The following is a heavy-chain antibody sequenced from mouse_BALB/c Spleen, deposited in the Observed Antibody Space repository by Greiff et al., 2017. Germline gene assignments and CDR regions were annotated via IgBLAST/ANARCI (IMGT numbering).Heavy chain of an antibody. J-gene: IGHJ4*01. CDR3: ASLTTNAMDY. CDR1: GYSITSDYA. D-gene: IGHD1-1*01. V-gene: IGHV3-2*02. CDR2: ISYSGST. Sequence: EVKLQESGPGLVKPSQSLSLTCTVTGYSITSDYAWNWIRQFPGNKLEWMGYISYSGSTSYNPSLKSRISITRDTSKNQFFLQLNSVTTEDTATYYCASLTTNAMDYWGQGTSVTVSS.